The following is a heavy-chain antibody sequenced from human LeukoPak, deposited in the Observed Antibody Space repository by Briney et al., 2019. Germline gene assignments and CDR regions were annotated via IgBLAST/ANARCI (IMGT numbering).Heavy chain of an antibody. CDR1: GLTFSSYA. Sequence: GGSLRLSCAASGLTFSSYAMSWVRQAPGKGLEWVSAISGSGGSTYYADSVKGRFTISRDNSKNTLYLQMNSLRAEDTAVYYCAKPGDDYGDFDYWGQGTLVTVSS. CDR2: ISGSGGST. CDR3: AKPGDDYGDFDY. V-gene: IGHV3-23*01. D-gene: IGHD4-17*01. J-gene: IGHJ4*02.